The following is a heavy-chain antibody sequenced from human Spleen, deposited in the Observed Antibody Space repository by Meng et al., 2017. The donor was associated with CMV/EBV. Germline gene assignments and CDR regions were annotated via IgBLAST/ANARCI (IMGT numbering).Heavy chain of an antibody. Sequence: SFSSYYWSWLRQPPGKGLEWIGEINHSGSTNYNPSLKSRVTISRDTSKNQFSLKLSSVTAADTAVYYCARALGSYYDFWSNYYHFDYWGQGTLVTVSS. CDR3: ARALGSYYDFWSNYYHFDY. V-gene: IGHV4-34*01. J-gene: IGHJ4*02. CDR2: INHSGST. D-gene: IGHD3-3*01. CDR1: SFSSYY.